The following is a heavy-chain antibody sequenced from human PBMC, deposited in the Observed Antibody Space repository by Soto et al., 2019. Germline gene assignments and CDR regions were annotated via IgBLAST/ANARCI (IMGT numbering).Heavy chain of an antibody. CDR3: ARFPLNLHSAYYSDIGGQDTTFIVY. V-gene: IGHV4-4*02. CDR1: SDPISRNHW. CDR2: IYHSGST. J-gene: IGHJ4*02. Sequence: VQLQESGPGLVKPSGTLSLTCAVSSDPISRNHWWSWVRQPPGKGLEWIGEIYHSGSTNYSPSLKSRVTISVDTSKNQFSLKLSSVTAADTAVYYCARFPLNLHSAYYSDIGGQDTTFIVYWGQGTLVTVSS. D-gene: IGHD3-22*01.